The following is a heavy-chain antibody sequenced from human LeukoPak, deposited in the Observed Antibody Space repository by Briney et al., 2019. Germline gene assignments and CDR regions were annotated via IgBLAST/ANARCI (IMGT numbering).Heavy chain of an antibody. CDR2: ISYDGSNK. D-gene: IGHD5-18*01. J-gene: IGHJ4*02. CDR1: GFTFSSYA. Sequence: PGGSLRLSCAASGFTFSSYAMHWVRQAPGKGLEWVAVISYDGSNKYYADSVKGRFTISRDNSKNTLYLQMNSLRAEDTAVYYCARGNVDTAMVPWDYWGQGTLVTVSS. CDR3: ARGNVDTAMVPWDY. V-gene: IGHV3-30-3*01.